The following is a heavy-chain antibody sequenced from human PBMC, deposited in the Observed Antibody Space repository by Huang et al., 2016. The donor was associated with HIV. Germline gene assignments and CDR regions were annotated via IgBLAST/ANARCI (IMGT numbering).Heavy chain of an antibody. CDR2: IDSSVKT. J-gene: IGHJ6*02. CDR1: GFTSKDNH. D-gene: IGHD6-13*01. V-gene: IGHV3-53*01. Sequence: HLVESGGDWIHPGGSLRLSCEASGFTSKDNHLSWVRQAPGKGLEWVYVIDSSVKTYYADYVRGRCTISRETSKNVVFLQLNSLRAGDTAVYYCVRGPEDSWYGSHYYAMDVWGQGTTVTVAS. CDR3: VRGPEDSWYGSHYYAMDV.